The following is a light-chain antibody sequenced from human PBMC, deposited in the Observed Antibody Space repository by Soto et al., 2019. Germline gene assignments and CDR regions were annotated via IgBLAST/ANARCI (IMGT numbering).Light chain of an antibody. Sequence: QSVLPPPASVSGSPGQSITISCTGTSSDVGRYNIVSWYQQHPGKAPKLMIYEGSKRPSGVSNRFSGSKSGNTASLTISGLQAEDEADYYCCSYAGSSTYVFGTGTKVTVL. CDR1: SSDVGRYNI. V-gene: IGLV2-23*01. J-gene: IGLJ1*01. CDR3: CSYAGSSTYV. CDR2: EGS.